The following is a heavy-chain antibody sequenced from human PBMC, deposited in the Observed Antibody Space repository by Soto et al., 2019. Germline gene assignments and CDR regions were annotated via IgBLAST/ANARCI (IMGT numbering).Heavy chain of an antibody. CDR3: AKSLHCSSTSCYALYYYCMDV. J-gene: IGHJ6*02. D-gene: IGHD2-2*01. CDR2: ISGSGGST. Sequence: GGSLRLSCAASGFTFSSYAMSWVRQAPGKGLEWVSAISGSGGSTYYADSVKGRLTISRDNSKNTLYLQMNSLVAEDTAVYYCAKSLHCSSTSCYALYYYCMDVWGQGTTVTVSS. V-gene: IGHV3-23*01. CDR1: GFTFSSYA.